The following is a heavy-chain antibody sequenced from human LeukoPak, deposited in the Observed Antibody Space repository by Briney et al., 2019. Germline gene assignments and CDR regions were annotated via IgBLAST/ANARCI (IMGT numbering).Heavy chain of an antibody. J-gene: IGHJ4*02. D-gene: IGHD6-13*01. V-gene: IGHV1-46*01. CDR3: AAFVAVAGKEVDF. CDR1: GYTFSSYN. Sequence: ASVKVSCKASGYTFSSYNMNWVRQAPGQGLEWMGLINPSAISTDYAQKFQGRVTMTRDTSTTTVYMELSSLRSEDTAVYYCAAFVAVAGKEVDFWGQGTLVTVSS. CDR2: INPSAIST.